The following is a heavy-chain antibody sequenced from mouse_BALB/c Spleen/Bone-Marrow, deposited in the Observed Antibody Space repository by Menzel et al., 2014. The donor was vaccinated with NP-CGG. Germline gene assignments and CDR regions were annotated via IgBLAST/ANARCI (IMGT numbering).Heavy chain of an antibody. V-gene: IGHV5-12*02. D-gene: IGHD4-1*01. CDR2: ITKGGGST. CDR3: ARQLAYAMDY. Sequence: EVKLVESGGCLVQPGGSLKLSCATSGFTFSDYYMYWVRQTPEKRLEWVAYITKGGGSTYYPDIVKGRFTISRDNAKNTLYLQMSRLKSEDTAMYYCARQLAYAMDYWGQGTSVTVSS. CDR1: GFTFSDYY. J-gene: IGHJ4*01.